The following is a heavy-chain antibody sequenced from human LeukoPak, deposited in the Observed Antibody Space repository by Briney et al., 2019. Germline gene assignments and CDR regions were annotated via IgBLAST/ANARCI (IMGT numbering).Heavy chain of an antibody. CDR1: GGSISSYY. D-gene: IGHD3-22*01. CDR2: IYTSGST. V-gene: IGHV4-4*07. CDR3: ARTYYYDSSGYYGRGMRAFDI. Sequence: TSSETLSLTCTVSGGSISSYYWSWIRQPAGKGLEWIGRIYTSGSTNYNPSLKSRVTISVDTSKNQFSLKLSSVTAADTAVYYCARTYYYDSSGYYGRGMRAFDIWGQGTMVTVSS. J-gene: IGHJ3*02.